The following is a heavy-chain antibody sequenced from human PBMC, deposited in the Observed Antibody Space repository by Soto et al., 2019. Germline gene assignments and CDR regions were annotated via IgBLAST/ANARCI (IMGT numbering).Heavy chain of an antibody. CDR1: GFIVRSSY. CDR2: IYSAGST. V-gene: IGHV3-66*01. Sequence: GGSQSLSSAASGFIVRSSYMSWVRQAPGKGLEWVAVIYSAGSTYYADSVKGRFTIYRDSSKNTLYLQMDSLRAEDTAVYYCARSPTRTNYADCFDPWGQGTLVTVSS. D-gene: IGHD4-4*01. CDR3: ARSPTRTNYADCFDP. J-gene: IGHJ5*02.